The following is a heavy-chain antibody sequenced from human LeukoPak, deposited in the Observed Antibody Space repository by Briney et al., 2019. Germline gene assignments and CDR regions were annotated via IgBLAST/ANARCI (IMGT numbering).Heavy chain of an antibody. CDR2: ISSSGSTI. D-gene: IGHD2-2*01. Sequence: PGGSLRLSCAASGFTFSDYYMSWIRQAPGKGLEWVSYISSSGSTIYYADSVKGRFTISRDNAKNSLYLQMNSLRAEDTAVYYCARDPSTVVPAAIGFRLSGSWDYWGQGTLVTVSS. J-gene: IGHJ4*02. CDR1: GFTFSDYY. CDR3: ARDPSTVVPAAIGFRLSGSWDY. V-gene: IGHV3-11*04.